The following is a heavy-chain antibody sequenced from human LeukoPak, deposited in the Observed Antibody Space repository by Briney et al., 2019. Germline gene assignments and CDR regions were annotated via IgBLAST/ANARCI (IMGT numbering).Heavy chain of an antibody. D-gene: IGHD3-3*01. Sequence: SQTLSLTCTVSGGSISSGGHYWSWIRQHPGKGLEWIGYIYYSGSTYYNPSLRSRVALSLDTSKNQFSLNLTSVTAADTAVYYCARDGLGVAPPYWGQGTLVTVSS. CDR2: IYYSGST. CDR1: GGSISSGGHY. J-gene: IGHJ4*02. V-gene: IGHV4-31*03. CDR3: ARDGLGVAPPY.